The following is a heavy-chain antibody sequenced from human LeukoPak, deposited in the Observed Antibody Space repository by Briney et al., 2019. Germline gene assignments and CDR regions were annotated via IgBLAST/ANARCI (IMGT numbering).Heavy chain of an antibody. CDR1: GYSFTSYW. CDR3: ARRSYGSGSYGAFDI. Sequence: GESLKISCKGSGYSFTSYWIGWVRQMPGKGLEWMGIIYPGDSDTRYSPSFQGQVTISADKSISTAYLQWSNLKASDTAMYYCARRSYGSGSYGAFDIWGQGTMVTVSS. CDR2: IYPGDSDT. V-gene: IGHV5-51*01. J-gene: IGHJ3*02. D-gene: IGHD3-10*01.